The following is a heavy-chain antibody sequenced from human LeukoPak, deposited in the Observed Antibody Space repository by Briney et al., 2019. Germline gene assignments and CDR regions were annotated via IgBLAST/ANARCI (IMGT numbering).Heavy chain of an antibody. CDR3: ARVQRVPHEFDY. D-gene: IGHD1-1*01. Sequence: ASVKVSCKASGYTFTGYYMHWVRQAPGQGLEWMGWINPNSGGTNYAQKFQGRVTMTTDTSTSTAYMELRSLRSDDTAVYYCARVQRVPHEFDYWGQGTLVTVSS. CDR1: GYTFTGYY. CDR2: INPNSGGT. J-gene: IGHJ4*02. V-gene: IGHV1-2*02.